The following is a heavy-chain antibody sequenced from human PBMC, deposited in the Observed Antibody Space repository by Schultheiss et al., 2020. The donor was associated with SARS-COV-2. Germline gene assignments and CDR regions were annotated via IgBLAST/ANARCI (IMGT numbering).Heavy chain of an antibody. D-gene: IGHD3-3*01. J-gene: IGHJ6*02. Sequence: SETLSLTCTVSGGSITSDHWSWIRQPPGKGLEWIGYIYYSGSTNYNPSLKSRVTISVDTSKNQFSLKLSSVTAADTAVYYCARLSAYGMDVWGQGTTVTVSS. CDR2: IYYSGST. V-gene: IGHV4-59*12. CDR1: GGSITSDH. CDR3: ARLSAYGMDV.